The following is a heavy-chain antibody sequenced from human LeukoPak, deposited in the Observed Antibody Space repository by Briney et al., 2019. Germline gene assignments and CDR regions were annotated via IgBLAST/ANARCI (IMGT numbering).Heavy chain of an antibody. CDR2: ISYDGSNT. D-gene: IGHD3-10*01. J-gene: IGHJ4*02. V-gene: IGHV3-30*18. CDR1: GFTFSRFC. CDR3: AKPYYYGSRSYMDY. Sequence: GGSLRLSCAASGFTFSRFCMSWVRQAPGKGLEWVAVISYDGSNTYYADSVKGRFTISRDNSKNMLYLQMNSLRAEDTAVYYCAKPYYYGSRSYMDYWGQGTLVTVSS.